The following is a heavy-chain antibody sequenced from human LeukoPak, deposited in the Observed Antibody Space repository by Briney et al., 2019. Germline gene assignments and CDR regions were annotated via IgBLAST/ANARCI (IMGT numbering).Heavy chain of an antibody. V-gene: IGHV3-30*02. CDR2: IRYDGSNT. CDR1: GFTFSSYD. Sequence: GGSLRLSCEASGFTFSSYDMHWVRQAPGKGLEWVAFIRYDGSNTYYADSVKGRFIISRDNSKNTLYLQMNSLRAEDTAVYYCARDHRGSGSRYYYYYMDVWGKGTTVTISS. D-gene: IGHD3-10*01. J-gene: IGHJ6*03. CDR3: ARDHRGSGSRYYYYYMDV.